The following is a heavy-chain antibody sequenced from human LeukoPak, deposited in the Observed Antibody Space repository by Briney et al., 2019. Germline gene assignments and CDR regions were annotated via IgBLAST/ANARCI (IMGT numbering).Heavy chain of an antibody. CDR3: VRDFCSGGSCYSYFDY. Sequence: ASVKVSCKASGGTFSSYAISWVRQAPGQGLEWMGGIIPIFGTANYAQKFQGRVTITADESTSTAYMELSSLRSEDTAVYYCVRDFCSGGSCYSYFDYWGQGTLVTVSS. V-gene: IGHV1-69*13. J-gene: IGHJ4*02. CDR2: IIPIFGTA. D-gene: IGHD2-15*01. CDR1: GGTFSSYA.